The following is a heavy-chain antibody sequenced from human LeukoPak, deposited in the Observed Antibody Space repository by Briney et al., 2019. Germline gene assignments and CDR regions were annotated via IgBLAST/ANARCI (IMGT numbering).Heavy chain of an antibody. Sequence: GGSLRLSCAGSGFTFSGSAIHWVRQASGKGLEWVGRIKSKVDNYATAYSGSVKGRFTVSRDDSKNTAFLQMNSLKIEDTAVYYCTPHAAFDPWGQGTLVTVSS. CDR3: TPHAAFDP. CDR2: IKSKVDNYAT. V-gene: IGHV3-73*01. J-gene: IGHJ5*02. CDR1: GFTFSGSA.